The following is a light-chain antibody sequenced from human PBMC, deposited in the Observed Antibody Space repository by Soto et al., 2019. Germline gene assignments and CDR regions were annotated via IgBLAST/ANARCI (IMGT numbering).Light chain of an antibody. Sequence: QSALTQPPSASGSPGQSVTISCTGTSSDVGGYNYVSWYQQYPGRAPKLMIYEITKRPSGVPDRFSGSNSGNTASLTVSGLQAEDGADYYCSSYAASNNFYFVFGGGTKVHVL. CDR3: SSYAASNNFYFV. J-gene: IGLJ3*02. CDR1: SSDVGGYNY. V-gene: IGLV2-8*01. CDR2: EIT.